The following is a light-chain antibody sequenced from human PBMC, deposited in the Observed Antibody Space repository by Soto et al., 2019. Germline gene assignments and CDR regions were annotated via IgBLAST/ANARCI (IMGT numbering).Light chain of an antibody. Sequence: HSALTQPRSVSGSPGQSVTISCAGSSADVGGYDFVSWYKQHPGKAPKLIISDVSKRPSGVPDRFSGSKSGSTASLTISGLQAEDEADYYCSSFAGSHVAFGGGTKLTVL. V-gene: IGLV2-11*01. CDR3: SSFAGSHVA. J-gene: IGLJ2*01. CDR1: SADVGGYDF. CDR2: DVS.